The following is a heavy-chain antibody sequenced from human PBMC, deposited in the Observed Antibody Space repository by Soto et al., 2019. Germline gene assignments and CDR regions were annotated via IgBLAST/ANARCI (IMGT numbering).Heavy chain of an antibody. V-gene: IGHV1-3*01. J-gene: IGHJ4*02. Sequence: ASVKVSCKASGGTFSSYAISWVRQAPGQRLEWMGWINAGNGNTKYSQKFQGRVTITRDTSASTAYMELSSLRSEDTAVYYCARDLPPVDYWGQGTLVTVSS. CDR1: GGTFSSYA. CDR2: INAGNGNT. CDR3: ARDLPPVDY.